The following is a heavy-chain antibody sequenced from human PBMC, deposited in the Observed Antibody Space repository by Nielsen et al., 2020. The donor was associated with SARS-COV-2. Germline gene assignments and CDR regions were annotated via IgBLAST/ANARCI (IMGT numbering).Heavy chain of an antibody. CDR3: ARITPSSGWDY. D-gene: IGHD6-19*01. Sequence: ASVKVSCKTSGDTFTSFAIHWVRQAPGQSLEWMGWINAGNGNTKYSQKFQGRVTMTRDTSANTAYMKLSSLSSEDTAVYYCARITPSSGWDYWGQGTLVTVSS. CDR1: GDTFTSFA. J-gene: IGHJ4*02. CDR2: INAGNGNT. V-gene: IGHV1-3*01.